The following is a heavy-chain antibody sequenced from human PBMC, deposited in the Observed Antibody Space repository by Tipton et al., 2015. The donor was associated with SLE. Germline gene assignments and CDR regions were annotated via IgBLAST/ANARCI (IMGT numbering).Heavy chain of an antibody. D-gene: IGHD6-19*01. CDR3: AGPYSSGWSMRGPDAFDI. V-gene: IGHV4-39*01. J-gene: IGHJ3*02. CDR2: IYYSGST. CDR1: GGSISSSSYY. Sequence: GLVKPSETLSLTCTVSGGSISSSSYYWGWIRQPPGKGLEWIGSIYYSGSTYYNPSLKSRVTISVDTSKNQFSLKLSSVTAADTAVYYCAGPYSSGWSMRGPDAFDIWGQGTMVTVSS.